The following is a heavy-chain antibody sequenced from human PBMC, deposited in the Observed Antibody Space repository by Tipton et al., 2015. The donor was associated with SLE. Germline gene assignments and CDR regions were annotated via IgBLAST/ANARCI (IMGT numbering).Heavy chain of an antibody. V-gene: IGHV3-48*01. CDR3: ARRGMTAFDI. D-gene: IGHD3-10*01. J-gene: IGHJ3*02. CDR1: GFSFSSYS. CDR2: ISSTSSSTI. Sequence: SLRLSCAASGFSFSSYSMNWIRQAPGKGLEWVSYISSTSSSTIHYADSVKGRFTISGDNARNSLYLQMNSLRGEDTAMYFCARRGMTAFDIWGQGTMVTVYS.